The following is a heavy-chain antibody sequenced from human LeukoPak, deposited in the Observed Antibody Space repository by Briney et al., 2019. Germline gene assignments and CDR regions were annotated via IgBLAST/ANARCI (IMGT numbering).Heavy chain of an antibody. CDR2: IYYSGST. Sequence: SETLSLTCTVSGGSISSGDYYWSWIRQPPGKGLEWIGYIYYSGSTYYNPSLKSRVTISVDTSKNQFSLKLSSVTAADTAVYYCARDSPRYSSGWYYYYYGMDVWGQGTTVTVSS. CDR3: ARDSPRYSSGWYYYYYGMDV. D-gene: IGHD6-19*01. J-gene: IGHJ6*02. V-gene: IGHV4-30-4*01. CDR1: GGSISSGDYY.